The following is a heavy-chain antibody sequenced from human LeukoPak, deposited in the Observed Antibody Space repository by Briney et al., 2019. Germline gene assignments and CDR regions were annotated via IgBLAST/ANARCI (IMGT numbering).Heavy chain of an antibody. D-gene: IGHD6-6*01. CDR2: ISYDGSNK. J-gene: IGHJ4*02. Sequence: GGSLRLSCAASGFTFSSYAMHWVRQAPGKGLEWVAVISYDGSNKYYADSVKGRFTISRDNSKNTLYLQMNSLRAEDTAVYYCAKDEPPYSSSYYFDYWGQGTLVTVSS. CDR3: AKDEPPYSSSYYFDY. CDR1: GFTFSSYA. V-gene: IGHV3-30-3*01.